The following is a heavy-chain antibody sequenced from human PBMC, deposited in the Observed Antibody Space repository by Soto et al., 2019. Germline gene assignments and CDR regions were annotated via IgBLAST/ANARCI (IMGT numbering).Heavy chain of an antibody. CDR2: IYHSGST. CDR3: ARDAKDFSSGWKYYYYYYGMDV. CDR1: GGSISSSNW. D-gene: IGHD6-19*01. V-gene: IGHV4-4*02. Sequence: PSETLSLTCAVSGGSISSSNWWSWVRQPPGKGLEWIGEIYHSGSTNYNPSLKSRVTISVDKSKNQFSLKLSSVTAADTAVYYCARDAKDFSSGWKYYYYYYGMDVWGQGTRVTVSS. J-gene: IGHJ6*02.